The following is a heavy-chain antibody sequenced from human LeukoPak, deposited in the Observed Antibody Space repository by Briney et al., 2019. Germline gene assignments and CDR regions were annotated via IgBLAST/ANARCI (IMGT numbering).Heavy chain of an antibody. CDR1: GFTFSSYS. CDR2: ISSSSSYI. D-gene: IGHD5-12*01. J-gene: IGHJ4*02. V-gene: IGHV3-21*01. CDR3: ARVQRGCVDY. Sequence: GGSLRLSCAASGFTFSSYSMNWVRQAPGKGLEWVSSISSSSSYIYYADSVKGRFTISRDNAKNSLYLHMNSLRAEDTAVYYCARVQRGCVDYWGQGTLVTVSS.